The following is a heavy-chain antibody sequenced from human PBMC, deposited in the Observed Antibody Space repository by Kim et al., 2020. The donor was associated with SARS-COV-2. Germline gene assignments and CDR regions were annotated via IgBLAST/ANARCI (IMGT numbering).Heavy chain of an antibody. CDR2: IKQDGSEK. V-gene: IGHV3-7*03. CDR3: ASSGGWYFDL. D-gene: IGHD3-10*01. Sequence: GGSLRLSCAASGFTFSNYWMSWVRQAPGKGLEWVAKIKQDGSEKYYMDSVKGRFSIPRDNAKNSLYLQMNSLRTEDTAVYYCASSGGWYFDLWGRGTLVTVSS. J-gene: IGHJ2*01. CDR1: GFTFSNYW.